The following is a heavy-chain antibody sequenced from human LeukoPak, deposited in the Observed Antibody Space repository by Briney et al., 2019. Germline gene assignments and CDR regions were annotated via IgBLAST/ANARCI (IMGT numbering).Heavy chain of an antibody. D-gene: IGHD6-19*01. Sequence: ASVKVSFKASGYTFTSYYMHWVRQAPGQGLEWIGIINPSGGSTSYAQKFQGRVTMTRDTSTSTVYMELSSLRSEDTAVYYCAREDSSGWYVFDYWGQGTLVTVSS. CDR2: INPSGGST. CDR1: GYTFTSYY. V-gene: IGHV1-46*01. CDR3: AREDSSGWYVFDY. J-gene: IGHJ4*02.